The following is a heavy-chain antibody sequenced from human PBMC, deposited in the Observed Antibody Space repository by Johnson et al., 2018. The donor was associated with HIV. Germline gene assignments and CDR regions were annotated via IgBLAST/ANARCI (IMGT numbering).Heavy chain of an antibody. J-gene: IGHJ3*02. Sequence: QVQLVESGGGVVQPGRSLRLSCAASGFTFNTYAMHWVRQAPGKGLEWVAVISYDGSNKYYADSVKGRFTISRDNSKNTLYLQMNSLRAEDTAVYYCAKDRALTYYYDSSGSDAFDIWGQGTMVTVSS. CDR2: ISYDGSNK. D-gene: IGHD3-22*01. CDR3: AKDRALTYYYDSSGSDAFDI. V-gene: IGHV3-30*04. CDR1: GFTFNTYA.